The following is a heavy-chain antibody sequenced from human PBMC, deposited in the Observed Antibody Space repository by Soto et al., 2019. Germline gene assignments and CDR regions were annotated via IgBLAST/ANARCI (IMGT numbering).Heavy chain of an antibody. Sequence: QVQLVESGGGVVQPGTSLRLSCSASGFTLNNYAMHWVRQVPGKGLEWLAFISYNEKNRYYGDSVRGRFTISRDDSKNTLYLHINSLRSEDTAVYYCVTDWMEYVVSGLYYFDHWGQGTLVTVSS. CDR2: ISYNEKNR. D-gene: IGHD2-8*01. J-gene: IGHJ4*02. CDR1: GFTLNNYA. CDR3: VTDWMEYVVSGLYYFDH. V-gene: IGHV3-30*04.